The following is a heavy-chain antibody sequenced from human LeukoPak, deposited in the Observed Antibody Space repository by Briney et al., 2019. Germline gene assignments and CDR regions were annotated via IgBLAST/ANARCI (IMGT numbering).Heavy chain of an antibody. Sequence: GGSLRLSCAASGFTFSSYGMSWVRQAPGKGLEWVSAISGSGGSTYYADSVKGRSTISRDKSKNTLYLQMNSLRAEDTALYYCAKERRRDDVLTGSFSDWGQGTLVTVSS. J-gene: IGHJ4*02. V-gene: IGHV3-23*01. D-gene: IGHD3-9*01. CDR2: ISGSGGST. CDR1: GFTFSSYG. CDR3: AKERRRDDVLTGSFSD.